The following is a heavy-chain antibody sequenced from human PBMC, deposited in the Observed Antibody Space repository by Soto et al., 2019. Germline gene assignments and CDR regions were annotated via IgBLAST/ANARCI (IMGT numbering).Heavy chain of an antibody. D-gene: IGHD3-3*01. Sequence: GSLRLSCAASGFTFSSYSMNWVRQAPGKGLEWVSYISSSSSTIYYADSVKGRFTISRDNAKNSLYLQMNSLRAEDTAVYYCASDITIFGVAPTWGQGTLVTVSS. V-gene: IGHV3-48*01. J-gene: IGHJ5*02. CDR1: GFTFSSYS. CDR3: ASDITIFGVAPT. CDR2: ISSSSSTI.